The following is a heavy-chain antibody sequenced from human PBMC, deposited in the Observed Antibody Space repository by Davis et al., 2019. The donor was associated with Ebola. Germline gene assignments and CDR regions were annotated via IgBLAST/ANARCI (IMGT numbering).Heavy chain of an antibody. J-gene: IGHJ4*02. CDR3: TTTTTASDY. CDR1: GFSTSGSA. D-gene: IGHD4-11*01. Sequence: LKIPCAASGFSTSGSAVHWVRPASERGLEWVGPFRSKANSYATAYAASVKGRFTISRDDSKNTAYLQMNSLKTEDTAVYYCTTTTTASDYWGQGTLVTVSS. CDR2: FRSKANSYAT. V-gene: IGHV3-73*01.